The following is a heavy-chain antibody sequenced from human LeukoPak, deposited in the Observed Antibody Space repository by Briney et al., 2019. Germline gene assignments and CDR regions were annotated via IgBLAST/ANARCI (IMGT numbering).Heavy chain of an antibody. D-gene: IGHD1-14*01. V-gene: IGHV1-2*02. J-gene: IGHJ4*02. CDR1: GYTFTGYY. CDR2: INPNSGGT. CDR3: AILKLTEPDYFDY. Sequence: KVSXKASGYTFTGYYMHWVRQAPGQGLEWMGWINPNSGGTNYAQKFQGRVTMTRDTSISTAYMELSRLRSDDTAVYYCAILKLTEPDYFDYWGQGTLVTVSS.